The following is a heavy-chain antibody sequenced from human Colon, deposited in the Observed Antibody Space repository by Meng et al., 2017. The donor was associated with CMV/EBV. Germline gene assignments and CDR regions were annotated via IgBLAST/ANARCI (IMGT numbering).Heavy chain of an antibody. V-gene: IGHV3-21*01. D-gene: IGHD2-2*01. CDR1: GFTFSSYT. Sequence: GESLKISCATSGFTFSSYTMHWVRQAPGKGLEWVSSISTSGTNIYYADSVRGRFTVSRDDARDSLYLQLNSLRAEDTALYYCAKGRGSSTSSYDYWGQGTLVTVSS. CDR2: ISTSGTNI. J-gene: IGHJ4*02. CDR3: AKGRGSSTSSYDY.